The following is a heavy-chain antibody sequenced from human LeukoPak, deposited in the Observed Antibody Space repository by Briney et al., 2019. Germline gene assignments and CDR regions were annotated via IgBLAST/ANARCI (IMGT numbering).Heavy chain of an antibody. CDR2: IRSKAYGGTT. D-gene: IGHD3-16*02. CDR3: TRVGDYVWGSYRPTRRIDY. CDR1: GFTLGDYA. Sequence: GGSLRLPCTASGFTLGDYAMSWLRQAPGKGVEWVGFIRSKAYGGTTECAASVKGRFTISRDDSKSIAYLQMNSLKTEDTAVYYCTRVGDYVWGSYRPTRRIDYWGQGTLVTVSS. V-gene: IGHV3-49*03. J-gene: IGHJ4*02.